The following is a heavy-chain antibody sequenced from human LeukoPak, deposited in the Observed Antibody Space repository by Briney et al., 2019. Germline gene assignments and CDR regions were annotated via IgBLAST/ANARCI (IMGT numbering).Heavy chain of an antibody. CDR2: ISSTGNTV. CDR1: GFTFSSYE. V-gene: IGHV3-48*03. Sequence: GGSLRLSCAASGFTFSSYEMNWVRQAPGQGLEWVAYISSTGNTVHYAGSVKGRFTISRDNAKNSLYLQMNRLRAEDTAVYYCTKETPQMDVWGKGTTVAVSS. CDR3: TKETPQMDV. D-gene: IGHD2-15*01. J-gene: IGHJ6*04.